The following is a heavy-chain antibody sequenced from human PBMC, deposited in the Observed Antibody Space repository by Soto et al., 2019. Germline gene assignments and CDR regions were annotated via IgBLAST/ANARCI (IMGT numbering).Heavy chain of an antibody. Sequence: QVQLQQWGAGLLKPSETLSLTCAVNGGSFSGYYWSWIRQPPGKGLEWIGVVPHSGRPNYNPSLESRVTISADTSNDQISLRLSAVTATATAAYFCARGIRRHMQWSGAGYNCHYDMDVWGEGTPVNVSS. CDR3: ARGIRRHMQWSGAGYNCHYDMDV. J-gene: IGHJ6*03. CDR1: GGSFSGYY. V-gene: IGHV4-34*01. D-gene: IGHD3-10*01. CDR2: VPHSGRP.